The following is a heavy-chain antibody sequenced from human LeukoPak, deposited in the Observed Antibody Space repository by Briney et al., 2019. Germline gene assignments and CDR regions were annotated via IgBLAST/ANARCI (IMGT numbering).Heavy chain of an antibody. Sequence: SQTLSLTCTVSGGSISSGSYYWSWIRHPAGKGLEWIGRIYTSGSTNYNPSLKSRVTISVDTSKNQFSLKLSSVTAADTAVYYCARAGGYDILTGYYKVGWFDPWGQGTLVTVSS. D-gene: IGHD3-9*01. V-gene: IGHV4-61*02. CDR3: ARAGGYDILTGYYKVGWFDP. CDR2: IYTSGST. J-gene: IGHJ5*02. CDR1: GGSISSGSYY.